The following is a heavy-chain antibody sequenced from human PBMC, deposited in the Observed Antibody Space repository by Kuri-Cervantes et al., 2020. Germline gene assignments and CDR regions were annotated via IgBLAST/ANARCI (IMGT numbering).Heavy chain of an antibody. Sequence: SVKVSCKASGDTFSSVNNFAISWVRQAPGQGLEWMGGIIPIFGTANYAQKFQGRVTITTDESTSTAYMELSSLRSEDTAVYYCAREPDVHDYGEPWVDYWGQGTLVTVSS. CDR1: GDTFSSVNNFA. V-gene: IGHV1-69*05. D-gene: IGHD4-17*01. CDR2: IIPIFGTA. J-gene: IGHJ4*02. CDR3: AREPDVHDYGEPWVDY.